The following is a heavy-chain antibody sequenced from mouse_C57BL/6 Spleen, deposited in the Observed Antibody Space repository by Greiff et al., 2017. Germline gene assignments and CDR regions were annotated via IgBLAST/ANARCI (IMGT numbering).Heavy chain of an antibody. CDR3: ARYDYYGSSYNFDY. J-gene: IGHJ2*01. CDR1: GYTFTSYW. CDR2: IYPGSGST. V-gene: IGHV1-55*01. D-gene: IGHD1-1*01. Sequence: QVQLQQPGAELVKPGASVKMSCKASGYTFTSYWITWVKQRPGQGLEWIGDIYPGSGSTNYNEKFKSKATLTVDTSSSTAYMQLISLTSEDSAVYYCARYDYYGSSYNFDYWGQGTTLTVSS.